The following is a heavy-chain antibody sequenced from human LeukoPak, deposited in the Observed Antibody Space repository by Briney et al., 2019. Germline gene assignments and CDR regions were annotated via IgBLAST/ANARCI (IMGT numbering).Heavy chain of an antibody. CDR3: ARDPVALGAFDI. Sequence: SETLSLTCTVSGGSISSGGYYWSWIRQHPGKGLEWIGYIYYSGSTYYNPSLKSRVTISVDTSKNQFSLKLSSVTAADTAVYYCARDPVALGAFDIWGQGTMVTVSS. J-gene: IGHJ3*02. D-gene: IGHD2-15*01. CDR1: GGSISSGGYY. V-gene: IGHV4-31*03. CDR2: IYYSGST.